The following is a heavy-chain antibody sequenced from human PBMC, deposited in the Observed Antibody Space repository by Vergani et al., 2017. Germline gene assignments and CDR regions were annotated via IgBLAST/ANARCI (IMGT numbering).Heavy chain of an antibody. CDR3: TLYVRYTAMDDY. CDR2: IDPSDSYT. D-gene: IGHD5-18*01. Sequence: EVQLVQSGAEVKKPGESLRISCKGSGYSFTSYWISWVRQMPGKGLEWMGRIDPSDSYTNYSPSFQGHVTISADKSISTAYLQWSSLKASDTAMYYCTLYVRYTAMDDYWGQGTLVTVSS. V-gene: IGHV5-10-1*03. CDR1: GYSFTSYW. J-gene: IGHJ4*02.